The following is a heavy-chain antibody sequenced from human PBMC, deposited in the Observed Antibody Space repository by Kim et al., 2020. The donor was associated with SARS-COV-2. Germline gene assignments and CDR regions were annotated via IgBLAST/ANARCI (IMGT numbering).Heavy chain of an antibody. CDR2: ISYDGSNK. CDR3: AKDRYYDSSGYSFFYY. V-gene: IGHV3-30*18. CDR1: GFTFSSYG. J-gene: IGHJ4*01. Sequence: GGSLRLSCAASGFTFSSYGMHWVRQAPGKGLEWVAVISYDGSNKYYADSVKGRFTISRDNSKNTLYLQMNSLRAEDTAVYYCAKDRYYDSSGYSFFYYWG. D-gene: IGHD3-22*01.